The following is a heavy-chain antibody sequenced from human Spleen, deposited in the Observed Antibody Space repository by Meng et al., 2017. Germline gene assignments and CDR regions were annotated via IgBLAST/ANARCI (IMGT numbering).Heavy chain of an antibody. J-gene: IGHJ5*02. D-gene: IGHD6-13*01. CDR3: ARHAGGSSWYYWFDP. CDR1: GGSISSSSHY. CDR2: IYDSGST. V-gene: IGHV4-39*01. Sequence: QVQLQESGPGLVKPSETLSLTCAVSGGSISSSSHYWGWIRQPPGKGLEWIGSIYDSGSTYYNPSLKSRVTISVDTSKNQFSLKLSSVTAADTAVYSCARHAGGSSWYYWFDPWGLGTLVTVSS.